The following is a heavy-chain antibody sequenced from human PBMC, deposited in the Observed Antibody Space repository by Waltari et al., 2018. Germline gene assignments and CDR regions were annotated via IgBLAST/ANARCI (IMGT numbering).Heavy chain of an antibody. J-gene: IGHJ3*02. Sequence: QVQLVESGGGVVQPGGSLRLSCAASGFTFSSYGMHWVRQAPGKGLEWVAFIWYDGINKYYVDSVKGRFTISRDNSKNTLYLQMNSLRAEDTAVYYCAKLGYSSGWYKGAFDIWGQGTMVTVSS. CDR2: IWYDGINK. V-gene: IGHV3-30*02. CDR3: AKLGYSSGWYKGAFDI. D-gene: IGHD6-19*01. CDR1: GFTFSSYG.